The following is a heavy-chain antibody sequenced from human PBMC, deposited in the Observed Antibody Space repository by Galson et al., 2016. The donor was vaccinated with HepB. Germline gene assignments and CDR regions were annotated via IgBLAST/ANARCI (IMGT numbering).Heavy chain of an antibody. Sequence: CAISGDSVSSDSAAWNWIRQFPSRGLEWLGRTFYRSKWYTEYAVSVRIRLTISPDTSKNQFSLQLNYVTPEDTAVYYCARGLPGFYFSSWGQGTLVTVSS. V-gene: IGHV6-1*01. CDR2: TFYRSKWYT. CDR1: GDSVSSDSAA. D-gene: IGHD2-15*01. J-gene: IGHJ4*02. CDR3: ARGLPGFYFSS.